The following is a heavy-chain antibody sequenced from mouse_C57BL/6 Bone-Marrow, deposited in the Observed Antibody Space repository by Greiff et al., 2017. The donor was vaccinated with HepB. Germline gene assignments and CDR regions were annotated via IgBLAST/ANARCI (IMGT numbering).Heavy chain of an antibody. J-gene: IGHJ2*01. D-gene: IGHD1-1*01. CDR1: GYTFTSYW. Sequence: QVQLQQPGAELVKPGASVKLSCKASGYTFTSYWMHWVKQRPGRGLEWIGRIDPNSGGTKYNEKFKSKATLTVDKPSSTAYMQLSSLTSEDSAVYYCARRWIYYYGSSYMYFDYWGQGTTLTVSS. CDR3: ARRWIYYYGSSYMYFDY. CDR2: IDPNSGGT. V-gene: IGHV1-72*01.